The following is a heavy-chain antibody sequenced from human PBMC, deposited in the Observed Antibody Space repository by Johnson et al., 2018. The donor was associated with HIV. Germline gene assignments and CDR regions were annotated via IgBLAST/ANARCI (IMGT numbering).Heavy chain of an antibody. J-gene: IGHJ3*02. CDR3: ARAGGATVDWGGFDI. CDR1: GFTFSSYA. D-gene: IGHD4-23*01. CDR2: ISGSGGST. V-gene: IGHV3-23*04. Sequence: VQLVESGGGVVQPGRSLRLSCAASGFTFSSYAMSWVRQAPGKGLEWVSAISGSGGSTYYADSVKGRFTISRDNSKDTLYIQMHSLRAEDTAVYYCARAGGATVDWGGFDIWGQGTMVTVSS.